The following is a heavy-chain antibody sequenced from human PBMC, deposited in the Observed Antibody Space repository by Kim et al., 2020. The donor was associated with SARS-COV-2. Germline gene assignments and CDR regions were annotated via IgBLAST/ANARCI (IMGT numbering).Heavy chain of an antibody. CDR1: GFTFSSYG. J-gene: IGHJ4*02. V-gene: IGHV3-33*05. CDR3: ATGGGVVVAASFDY. D-gene: IGHD2-15*01. CDR2: ISYDGSNK. Sequence: GGSLRLSCAASGFTFSSYGMHWVRQAPGKGLEWVAVISYDGSNKYYADSVKGRFTISRDNSKNTLYLQMNSLRAEDTAVYYCATGGGVVVAASFDYWGQG.